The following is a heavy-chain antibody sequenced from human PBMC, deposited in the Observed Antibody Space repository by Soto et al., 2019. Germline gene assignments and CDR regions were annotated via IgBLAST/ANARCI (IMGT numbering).Heavy chain of an antibody. Sequence: GASVKVSCKASGYTFTSYDINWVRQATGQGLEWMGWMNPNSGNTGYAQKFQGRVTMTRSTSISTAYMELSSLRSEDTAVYYCAREYYDFWSGSAGLYYYYYMDVWGKGTTVTVSS. CDR1: GYTFTSYD. J-gene: IGHJ6*03. V-gene: IGHV1-8*01. D-gene: IGHD3-3*01. CDR3: AREYYDFWSGSAGLYYYYYMDV. CDR2: MNPNSGNT.